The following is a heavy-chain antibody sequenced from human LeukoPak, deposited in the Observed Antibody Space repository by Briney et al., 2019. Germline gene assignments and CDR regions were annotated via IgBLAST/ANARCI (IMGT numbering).Heavy chain of an antibody. D-gene: IGHD2/OR15-2a*01. CDR1: GGSISSYY. Sequence: SKTLSLTCTVSGGSISSYYWSWIRQPPGKGLEWIGYIYYSGSTNYNPSLKSRVTISVDTSKNQFSLKLSSVTAADTAVYYCAREYRIVQAFDTWGQGTMVTVSS. V-gene: IGHV4-59*01. J-gene: IGHJ3*02. CDR2: IYYSGST. CDR3: AREYRIVQAFDT.